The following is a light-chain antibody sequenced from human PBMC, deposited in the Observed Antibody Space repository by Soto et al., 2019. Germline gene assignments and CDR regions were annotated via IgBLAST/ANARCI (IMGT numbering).Light chain of an antibody. CDR1: TSAVGGYNY. CDR3: SSYAASNNFYFV. V-gene: IGLV2-8*01. J-gene: IGLJ3*02. CDR2: EVT. Sequence: QSVLTQPPSASGSPGRQFTISCTETTSAVGGYNYVSWYQQYPGRAPKLMIYEVTKRPSGVPDRFSGSKSGNTASLTVSGLQAEDEADYYCSSYAASNNFYFVFGGGTKLTVL.